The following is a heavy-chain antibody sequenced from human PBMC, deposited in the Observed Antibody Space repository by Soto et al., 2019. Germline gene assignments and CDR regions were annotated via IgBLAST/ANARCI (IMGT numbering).Heavy chain of an antibody. CDR3: AEDSTFGDYYDSSGYYDY. Sequence: GSLRLSCVASGFTFSNYAMSWVRQTPGKGLEWVSAISGSADSTYSADSAKGRFTVSRDNSKNTLYLQMNSLRAEDTAVYYCAEDSTFGDYYDSSGYYDYWGQGTLVTVSS. J-gene: IGHJ4*02. CDR1: GFTFSNYA. V-gene: IGHV3-23*01. CDR2: ISGSADST. D-gene: IGHD3-22*01.